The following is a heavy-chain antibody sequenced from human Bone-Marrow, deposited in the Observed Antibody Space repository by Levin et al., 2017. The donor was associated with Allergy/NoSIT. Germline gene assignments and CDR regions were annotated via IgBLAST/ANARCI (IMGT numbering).Heavy chain of an antibody. V-gene: IGHV3-21*01. CDR1: GFTFSSYS. D-gene: IGHD6-6*01. Sequence: GESLKISCAASGFTFSSYSMNWVRQAPGKGLEWVSSISSSSSYIYYADSVKGRFTISRDNAKNSLYLQMNSLRAEDTAVYYCANFELYSSSSIWYFDLWGRGTLVTVSS. CDR3: ANFELYSSSSIWYFDL. J-gene: IGHJ2*01. CDR2: ISSSSSYI.